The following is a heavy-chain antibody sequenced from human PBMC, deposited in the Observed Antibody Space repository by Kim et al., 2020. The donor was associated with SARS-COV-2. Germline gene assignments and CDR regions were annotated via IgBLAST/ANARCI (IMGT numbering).Heavy chain of an antibody. J-gene: IGHJ4*02. D-gene: IGHD1-26*01. CDR2: INSKVGTT. CDR1: GYSFTNYF. Sequence: ASVKVSCKASGYSFTNYFIHWVRQAPGQGLEWMGIINSKVGTTSATEEFLGRIDMARDTSTSTVYMELNSLRSEDTAVYFCARAPLTEPKFQIDYWGQGTLVTVSS. CDR3: ARAPLTEPKFQIDY. V-gene: IGHV1-46*01.